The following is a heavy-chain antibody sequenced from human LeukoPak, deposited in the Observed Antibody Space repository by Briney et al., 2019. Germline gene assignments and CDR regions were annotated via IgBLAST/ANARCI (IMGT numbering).Heavy chain of an antibody. V-gene: IGHV4-4*07. CDR2: IYTSGST. CDR1: GGSISSYY. D-gene: IGHD6-6*01. CDR3: ARVTYSSSSMSVDGFDI. Sequence: SETLSLTCPVSGGSISSYYWRWIRPAAGKGLEWIGRIYTSGSTNYNPSLKSRVTMSVDTSKNQFSLKLSSVTAADTAVYYCARVTYSSSSMSVDGFDIWGQGTMVTVSS. J-gene: IGHJ3*02.